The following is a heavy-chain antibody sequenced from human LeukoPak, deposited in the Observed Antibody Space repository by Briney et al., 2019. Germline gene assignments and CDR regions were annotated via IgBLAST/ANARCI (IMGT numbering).Heavy chain of an antibody. D-gene: IGHD5-18*01. CDR2: IYRSGDT. CDR3: AVLMGYSFGYTHFDY. V-gene: IGHV3-66*01. CDR1: GFTVSTNF. Sequence: AGGSLRLSCAASGFTVSTNFMSWVRQAPGKGLEWVSVIYRSGDTYYAGSVKGRFIISRDNSKNTLYLQMNSLRAEDTAVYYCAVLMGYSFGYTHFDYWGQGTLVTVSS. J-gene: IGHJ4*02.